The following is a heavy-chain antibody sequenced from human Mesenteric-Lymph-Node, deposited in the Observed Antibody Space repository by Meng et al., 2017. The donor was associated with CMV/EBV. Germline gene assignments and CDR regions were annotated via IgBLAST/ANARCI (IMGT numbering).Heavy chain of an antibody. CDR2: ISSSSSTI. CDR1: GFTFSSYS. J-gene: IGHJ4*02. D-gene: IGHD2-2*03. CDR3: ARVNGYCSSTSCSNYFDY. Sequence: GESLKISCAASGFTFSSYSMNWVRQAPGKGLDWVSYISSSSSTIYYADSVKGRFTISRDNAKNSLYLQMNSLRAEDTAVYYCARVNGYCSSTSCSNYFDYLGQGTLVTVSS. V-gene: IGHV3-48*04.